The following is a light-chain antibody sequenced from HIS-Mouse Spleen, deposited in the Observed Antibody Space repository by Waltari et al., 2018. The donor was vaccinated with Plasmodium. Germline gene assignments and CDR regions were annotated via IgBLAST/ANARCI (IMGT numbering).Light chain of an antibody. Sequence: EIVMTQSPATLSVSPGERATLSCKASQSVSSNLAWYQKKPGQAHRLLMYGASTRPTGSPARVRGSGSGTEFTLTISSMQSEDFAVYYCQQYNNWPLTFGGGTKVEIK. CDR3: QQYNNWPLT. V-gene: IGKV3-15*01. J-gene: IGKJ4*01. CDR2: GAS. CDR1: QSVSSN.